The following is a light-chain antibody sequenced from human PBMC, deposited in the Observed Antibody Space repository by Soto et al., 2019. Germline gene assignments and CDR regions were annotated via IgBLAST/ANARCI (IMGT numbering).Light chain of an antibody. V-gene: IGKV1-5*03. CDR2: KAS. CDR1: QSISSW. J-gene: IGKJ1*01. CDR3: QQFNSYSWT. Sequence: DIPMTQSPSTLSASVGDRVTITCRASQSISSWLAWYQRKPGKAPKLLIYKASNLESGVPSRFSGSGSGTEFTLTISSLQADDFATYYCQQFNSYSWTFGQGTKV.